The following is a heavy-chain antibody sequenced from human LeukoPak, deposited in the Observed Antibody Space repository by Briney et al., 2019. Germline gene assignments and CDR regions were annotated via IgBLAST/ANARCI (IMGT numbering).Heavy chain of an antibody. V-gene: IGHV4-30-4*08. Sequence: SQTLSLTCSVSGGSISSGDYYWSWIRQPPGKGLEWIGYIYYSGSTYYNPSLKSRVTISVETSKNQFSLRLSSVAAADTAVYYCARVYYDSSNYYYVLSWGQGTLVTVSS. J-gene: IGHJ4*02. D-gene: IGHD3-22*01. CDR3: ARVYYDSSNYYYVLS. CDR1: GGSISSGDYY. CDR2: IYYSGST.